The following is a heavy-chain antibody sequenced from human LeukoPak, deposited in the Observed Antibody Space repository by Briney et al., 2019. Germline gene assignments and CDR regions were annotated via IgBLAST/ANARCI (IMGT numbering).Heavy chain of an antibody. CDR2: IDPSDSYT. Sequence: GESLKISCKGSGYSFTSYWISWVRQMPGKGLEWMGRIDPSDSYTNYSPSFQGHVTISADKSISTAYLQWSSLKASDTAMYYCARHIVVVAAGLNWSDPWGQGTLVTVSS. CDR3: ARHIVVVAAGLNWSDP. CDR1: GYSFTSYW. D-gene: IGHD2-15*01. J-gene: IGHJ5*02. V-gene: IGHV5-10-1*01.